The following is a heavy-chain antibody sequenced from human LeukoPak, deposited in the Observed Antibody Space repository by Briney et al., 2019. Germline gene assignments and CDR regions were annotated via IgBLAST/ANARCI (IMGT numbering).Heavy chain of an antibody. D-gene: IGHD3-22*01. V-gene: IGHV1-46*01. CDR1: GYTFTSYY. Sequence: ASVKVSCKAPGYTFTSYYMHWVRQAPGQGLEWMGIINPSGGSTSYAQKFQGRVTMTRDTSTSTVYMEMSSLRSEDTAVYYCARGTSTSIAWLLPYFDYWGQVSLVTVSS. CDR3: ARGTSTSIAWLLPYFDY. J-gene: IGHJ4*02. CDR2: INPSGGST.